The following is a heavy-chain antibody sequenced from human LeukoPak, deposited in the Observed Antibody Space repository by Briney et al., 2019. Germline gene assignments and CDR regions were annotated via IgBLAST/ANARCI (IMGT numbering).Heavy chain of an antibody. CDR1: GGSFSGYY. D-gene: IGHD3-22*01. CDR3: ARGQSGYYHYYYYYGMDV. J-gene: IGHJ6*02. V-gene: IGHV4-34*01. CDR2: INHSGST. Sequence: SETLSLTCAVYGGSFSGYYWSWIRQPPGKGLEWIGEINHSGSTNYNPSLKSPVTISVDTSKNQFSLKLSSVTAADTAVYYCARGQSGYYHYYYYYGMDVWGQGTTVTVSS.